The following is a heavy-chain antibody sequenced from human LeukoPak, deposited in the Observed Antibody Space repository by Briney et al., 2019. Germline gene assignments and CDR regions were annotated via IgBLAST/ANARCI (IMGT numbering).Heavy chain of an antibody. CDR1: GFTFSSYS. CDR3: ARDRAVVWGFDY. V-gene: IGHV3-21*01. J-gene: IGHJ4*02. D-gene: IGHD2-8*02. CDR2: ISSSSSYI. Sequence: PGGSLRLSCAASGFTFSSYSMNWVRQAPGKGLEWVSSISSSSSYIYYADSVKGRFTISRDNAKNSLYLQMNSLRAEDTAVYYCARDRAVVWGFDYWGQGTLVTVSS.